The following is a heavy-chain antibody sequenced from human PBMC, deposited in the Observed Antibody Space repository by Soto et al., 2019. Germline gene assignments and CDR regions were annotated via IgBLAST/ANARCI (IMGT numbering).Heavy chain of an antibody. Sequence: SVKVSCKASGGTFSSYTISWVRQAPGQWLEWMGRIIPILGIANYAQKFQGRVTITADRSTSTAYMEMSSLRSEDTAVYYCARGGYGSGSVPAYYYYGMGVWGQGTTVTVSS. CDR1: GGTFSSYT. D-gene: IGHD3-10*01. V-gene: IGHV1-69*02. J-gene: IGHJ6*02. CDR2: IIPILGIA. CDR3: ARGGYGSGSVPAYYYYGMGV.